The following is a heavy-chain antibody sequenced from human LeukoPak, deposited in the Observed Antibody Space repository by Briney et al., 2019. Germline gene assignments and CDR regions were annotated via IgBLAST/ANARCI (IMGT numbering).Heavy chain of an antibody. J-gene: IGHJ5*02. CDR1: GFTFNSYS. CDR2: ISGSNSYI. V-gene: IGHV3-21*01. Sequence: GGSLRLSCAASGFTFNSYSMNWVRQAPGKGLEWVSSISGSNSYIYYADSMKGRFTISRDNSKNTLYLQMNSLRAEDTAVYYCARERITAINWFDPWGQGTLVTVSS. D-gene: IGHD6-13*01. CDR3: ARERITAINWFDP.